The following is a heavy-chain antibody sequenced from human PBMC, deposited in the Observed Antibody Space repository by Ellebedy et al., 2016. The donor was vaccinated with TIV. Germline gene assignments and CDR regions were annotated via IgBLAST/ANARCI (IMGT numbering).Heavy chain of an antibody. CDR1: GYRFTTYW. CDR2: IYPGDSDT. D-gene: IGHD1-26*01. V-gene: IGHV5-51*01. CDR3: ARRSSSWELLDF. J-gene: IGHJ4*02. Sequence: GESLKISXKGSGYRFTTYWIGWVRQMPGKGLEWMGIIYPGDSDTRYSPSFQGQVTISADKSINTAYLQWSSLKASDTAMYYCARRSSSWELLDFWGQGTLVTVSS.